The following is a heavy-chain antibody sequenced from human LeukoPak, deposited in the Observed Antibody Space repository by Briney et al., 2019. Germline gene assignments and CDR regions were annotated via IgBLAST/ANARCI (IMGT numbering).Heavy chain of an antibody. CDR2: INHSGST. CDR3: ARGHGSGSYFAY. CDR1: GGSFSGNY. V-gene: IGHV4-34*01. Sequence: PSETLSLTCAVYGGSFSGNYWSWMRQPPGKGLEWIGEINHSGSTNYNPSLKSRVTISIDTSKNHFSLRLSSVTAADTAVYYCARGHGSGSYFAYWGQGTLVTVSS. D-gene: IGHD3-10*01. J-gene: IGHJ4*02.